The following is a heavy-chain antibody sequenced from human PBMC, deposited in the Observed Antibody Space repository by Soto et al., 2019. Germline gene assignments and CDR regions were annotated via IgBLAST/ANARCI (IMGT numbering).Heavy chain of an antibody. J-gene: IGHJ4*02. D-gene: IGHD6-19*01. Sequence: HPGGSLRLSCAASGFTFSSYAMSWVRQAPGKGLEWVSAISGSGGSTYYADSVKGRFTISRDNSKNTLYLQMNSLRAEDTAVYYSAKTTGYSSGWYYFDYWGQGTLVTVSS. CDR3: AKTTGYSSGWYYFDY. CDR1: GFTFSSYA. CDR2: ISGSGGST. V-gene: IGHV3-23*01.